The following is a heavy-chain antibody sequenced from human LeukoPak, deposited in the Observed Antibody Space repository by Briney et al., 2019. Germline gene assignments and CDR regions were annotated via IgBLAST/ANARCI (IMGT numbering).Heavy chain of an antibody. CDR1: GFTFSDYG. J-gene: IGHJ4*02. V-gene: IGHV3-23*01. D-gene: IGHD1-1*01. CDR3: AKEVLDDNWITIDY. Sequence: GGSLRLSCAASGFTFSDYGMSWVRQAPGKGLEWVTGINASGGSAYADSVKGRFTISRDNSKNTLYMQMNSLRAEDTALYYCAKEVLDDNWITIDYWGQGILVSVSS. CDR2: INASGGSA.